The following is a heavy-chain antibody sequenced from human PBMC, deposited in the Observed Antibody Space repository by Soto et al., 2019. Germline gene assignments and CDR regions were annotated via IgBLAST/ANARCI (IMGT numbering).Heavy chain of an antibody. J-gene: IGHJ5*02. CDR3: AREGPIAKRNWFDP. V-gene: IGHV4-4*07. CDR1: GGSISSYY. CDR2: IYTSGST. Sequence: PSETLSLTCTVSGGSISSYYWSWIRQPAGKGLEWIGRIYTSGSTNYNPSLKSRVTMSVDTSKNQFSLKLSSVTAADTAVYYCAREGPIAKRNWFDPWGQGTLVTVSS. D-gene: IGHD6-13*01.